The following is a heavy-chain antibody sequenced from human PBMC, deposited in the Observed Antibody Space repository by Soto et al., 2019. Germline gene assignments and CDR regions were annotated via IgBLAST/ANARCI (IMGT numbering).Heavy chain of an antibody. Sequence: SETLSLTCAVSGASISSGDYSWSWVRQPPGKGLEWIGHIHHGGTPYYKASLKSRGTISQHRSKNQFSLSLSSVTAADTAMYFCDRVAYSCFEYCFDSWRQVIRVTVSS. CDR3: DRVAYSCFEYCFDS. CDR2: IHHGGTP. J-gene: IGHJ4*02. D-gene: IGHD2-15*01. V-gene: IGHV4-30-2*01. CDR1: GASISSGDYS.